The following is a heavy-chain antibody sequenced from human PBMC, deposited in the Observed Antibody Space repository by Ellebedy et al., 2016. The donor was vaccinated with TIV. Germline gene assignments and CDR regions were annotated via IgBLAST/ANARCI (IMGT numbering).Heavy chain of an antibody. CDR3: ARTKVRGVPGFDY. CDR1: GYTFTNYD. CDR2: MNPDSANT. Sequence: ASVKVSCXASGYTFTNYDINWVRQAPGQGLECMGWMNPDSANTGYAQKFQGRVTMTRDSSIGTAYMELSSLRSEDTAVYYCARTKVRGVPGFDYWGQGTVVTVSS. D-gene: IGHD3-10*01. V-gene: IGHV1-8*01. J-gene: IGHJ4*02.